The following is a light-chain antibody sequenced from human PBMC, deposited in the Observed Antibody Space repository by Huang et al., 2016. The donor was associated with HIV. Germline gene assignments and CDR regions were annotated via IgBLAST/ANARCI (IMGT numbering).Light chain of an antibody. CDR3: QQANSFPIT. Sequence: DIQMTQSTSSVSASVGDRVTSTCRASQVNSSWLAWYQQKPGKAPKLLIYAASILQSGVPSRFSRSGSGTVFTLTISSLQPEDFATYYCQQANSFPITFGQGTRLEIK. V-gene: IGKV1-12*01. CDR2: AAS. CDR1: QVNSSW. J-gene: IGKJ5*01.